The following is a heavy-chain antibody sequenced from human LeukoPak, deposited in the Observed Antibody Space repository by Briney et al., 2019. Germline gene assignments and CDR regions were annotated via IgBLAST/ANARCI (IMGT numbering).Heavy chain of an antibody. V-gene: IGHV3-74*01. CDR1: GFTFSSYW. J-gene: IGHJ4*02. CDR2: IKTDGSSL. D-gene: IGHD2-8*01. CDR3: ERDGHNGCTNY. Sequence: GGPLRLSCEASGFTFSSYWMHWVRQAPGKGLEWVARIKTDGSSLTYADSVKGRFTISRDNAKNTLYLQMNSLRVDDTAVYFCERDGHNGCTNYWGQGTLVTVSS.